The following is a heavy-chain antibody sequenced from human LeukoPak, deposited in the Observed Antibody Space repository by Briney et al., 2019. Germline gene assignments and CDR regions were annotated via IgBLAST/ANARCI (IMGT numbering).Heavy chain of an antibody. Sequence: GGSLRLSCAASGFTFSSYVMHWVRQAPGKGLEWVAIISYDGSNEYYADSVKGRFTISRDNSKNTLYLQMNSLRAADTAVYCCAREGQLAGGFDPWGQGTLVTVSS. CDR3: AREGQLAGGFDP. V-gene: IGHV3-30*04. J-gene: IGHJ5*02. D-gene: IGHD6-13*01. CDR2: ISYDGSNE. CDR1: GFTFSSYV.